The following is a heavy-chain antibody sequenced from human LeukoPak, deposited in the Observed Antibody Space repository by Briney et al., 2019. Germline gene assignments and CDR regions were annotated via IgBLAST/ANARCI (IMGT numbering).Heavy chain of an antibody. Sequence: ASVKVSCKASGYTFTGYYMHWVRQAPGQGLEWMGWINPNSGGTNYAQKFQGRVTMTRDTSISTAYMELSRLRSDDTAVYYCARDPGSYDMVWFDPWGQGTLVTVSS. D-gene: IGHD3-9*01. J-gene: IGHJ5*02. CDR1: GYTFTGYY. V-gene: IGHV1-2*02. CDR3: ARDPGSYDMVWFDP. CDR2: INPNSGGT.